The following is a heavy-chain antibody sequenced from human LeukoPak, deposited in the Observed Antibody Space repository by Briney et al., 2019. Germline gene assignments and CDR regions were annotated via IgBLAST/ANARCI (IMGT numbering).Heavy chain of an antibody. CDR1: GYTFTGYY. Sequence: ASVKVSCKASGYTFTGYYMHWVRQAPGQGLEWMGWINPNRGGTNYAQKFQGRVTMTRDTSISTAYMELSRLRSDDTAVYCCARDLIRFLEWDWFDPWGQGTLVTVSS. CDR3: ARDLIRFLEWDWFDP. V-gene: IGHV1-2*02. D-gene: IGHD3-3*01. CDR2: INPNRGGT. J-gene: IGHJ5*02.